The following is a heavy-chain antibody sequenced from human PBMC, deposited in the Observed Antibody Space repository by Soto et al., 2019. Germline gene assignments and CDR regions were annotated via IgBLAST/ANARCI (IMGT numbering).Heavy chain of an antibody. CDR2: IYYSGST. Sequence: SETLSLTCTVSGGSISSSSYYWGWIRQPPGKGLEWIGSIYYSGSTYYNPSLKSRVTISVDTSKNQFSLKLSSVTAADTAVCYCARLGPEGFDYWGQGTLVTVSS. CDR3: ARLGPEGFDY. V-gene: IGHV4-39*01. J-gene: IGHJ4*02. CDR1: GGSISSSSYY.